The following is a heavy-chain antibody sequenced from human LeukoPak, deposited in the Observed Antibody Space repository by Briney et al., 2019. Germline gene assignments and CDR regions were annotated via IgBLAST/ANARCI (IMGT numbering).Heavy chain of an antibody. CDR1: VFTFSSYS. J-gene: IGHJ3*02. CDR3: ARPRAYFDWFELVPDAFDI. CDR2: ISSSSYI. D-gene: IGHD3-9*01. Sequence: PGGSLRLSCAASVFTFSSYSMNWVRQAPGKGLEWVSSISSSSYIYYADSVKGRFTISRDNAKNSLYLQMNSLRAEDTAVYYCARPRAYFDWFELVPDAFDIWGQGTMVTVSS. V-gene: IGHV3-21*01.